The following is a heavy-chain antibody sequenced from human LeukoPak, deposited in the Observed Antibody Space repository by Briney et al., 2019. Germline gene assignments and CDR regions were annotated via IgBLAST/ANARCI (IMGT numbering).Heavy chain of an antibody. V-gene: IGHV1-18*01. J-gene: IGHJ3*02. CDR1: GYTFTTHG. CDR3: ARNLEWGEALDM. D-gene: IGHD3-3*01. Sequence: ASVKVSCKASGYTFTTHGSGWVRQAPGQGLEWMGWISANNGNTNFAQKLQGRVTMTTDTSTSTAYMELRSFRSSDTLVYYCARNLEWGEALDMADQETMVTVSS. CDR2: ISANNGNT.